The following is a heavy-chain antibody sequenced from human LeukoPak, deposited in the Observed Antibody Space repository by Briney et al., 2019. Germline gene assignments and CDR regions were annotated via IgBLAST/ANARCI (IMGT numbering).Heavy chain of an antibody. V-gene: IGHV3-7*03. D-gene: IGHD1-1*01. CDR1: GGSISSGDYY. CDR2: IKEDGREK. CDR3: TRWKRGDLDY. J-gene: IGHJ4*02. Sequence: PSETLSLTCTVSGGSISSGDYYWSWVRQAPGKGLEWVANIKEDGREKFYVDSVRGRFTISRDNAKNSLYLQMNSLRAEDTAVYFCTRWKRGDLDYWGQGTLVTVSS.